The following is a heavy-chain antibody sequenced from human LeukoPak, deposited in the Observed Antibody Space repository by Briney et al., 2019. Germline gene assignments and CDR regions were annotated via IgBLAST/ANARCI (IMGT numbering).Heavy chain of an antibody. V-gene: IGHV4-59*01. CDR1: GGSISSYY. J-gene: IGHJ4*02. D-gene: IGHD3-10*01. CDR3: ARDRASGSGKYYFDY. CDR2: IYYSGST. Sequence: SETLSLTCTVSGGSISSYYWSWIRQPPGTGLEWIGYIYYSGSTNYNPSLKSRVTISVDTSKNQFSLKLSSVTAADTAVYYCARDRASGSGKYYFDYWGQGTLVTVSS.